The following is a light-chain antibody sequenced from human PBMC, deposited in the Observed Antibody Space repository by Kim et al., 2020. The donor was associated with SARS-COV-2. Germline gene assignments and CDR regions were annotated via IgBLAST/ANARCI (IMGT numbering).Light chain of an antibody. CDR2: AAS. CDR3: QQYNNWPPWT. V-gene: IGKV3-15*01. Sequence: VMTQSPATLSVSPGERATLSCRASQSISSKLAWYQQKPGQAPRLLIYAASTRATGIPARFSGSGSGTEFTLTISSLQSEDFGVYYCQQYNNWPPWTFGQGTKVDIK. CDR1: QSISSK. J-gene: IGKJ1*01.